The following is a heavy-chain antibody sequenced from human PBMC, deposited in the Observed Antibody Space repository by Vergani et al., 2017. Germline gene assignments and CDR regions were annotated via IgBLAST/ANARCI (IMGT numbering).Heavy chain of an antibody. J-gene: IGHJ3*02. CDR2: IIPILGIA. D-gene: IGHD3-10*01. Sequence: QVQLVQSGAEVKKPGSSVKVSCKASGGTFSSYTISWVRQAPGQGLEWMGRIIPILGIANYAQKFQGRVTITADKSTSTAYMELSSLRSEDTAVYYCARDPGSGSGRGDGDAFDIWGQGTMVTVSS. V-gene: IGHV1-69*08. CDR3: ARDPGSGSGRGDGDAFDI. CDR1: GGTFSSYT.